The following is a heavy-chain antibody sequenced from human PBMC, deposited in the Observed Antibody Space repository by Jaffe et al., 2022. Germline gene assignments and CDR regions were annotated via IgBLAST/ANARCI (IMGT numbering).Heavy chain of an antibody. V-gene: IGHV4-59*01. Sequence: QVQLQESGPGLVKPSETLSLTCTVSGGSISSYYWSWIRQPPGKGLEWIGYIYYSGSTNYNPSLKSRVTISVDTSKNQFSLKLSSVTAADTAVYYCARVVFSNQLPNYYYYYYMDVWGKGTTVTVSS. CDR1: GGSISSYY. CDR2: IYYSGST. J-gene: IGHJ6*03. CDR3: ARVVFSNQLPNYYYYYYMDV. D-gene: IGHD4-4*01.